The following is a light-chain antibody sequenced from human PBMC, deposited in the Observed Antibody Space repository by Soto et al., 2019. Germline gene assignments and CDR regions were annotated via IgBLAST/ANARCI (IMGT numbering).Light chain of an antibody. J-gene: IGLJ3*02. V-gene: IGLV2-8*01. Sequence: QSALTQTPSASGSPGQSVTISCTGSSIDVVGYNYVSWYQQHPGKAPKLMIYELYKRLSGCSDRFSGAKSGNTASLTVSGLQAEAEADYYCSSYGGSNDPDVMFGVGTKVTVL. CDR1: SIDVVGYNY. CDR2: ELY. CDR3: SSYGGSNDPDVM.